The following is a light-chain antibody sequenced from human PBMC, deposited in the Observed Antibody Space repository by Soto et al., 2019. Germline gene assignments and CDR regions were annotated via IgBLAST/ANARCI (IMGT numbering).Light chain of an antibody. Sequence: EIVLTQSPATLSLSPWERATLSCRASQSVSSYLAWYQQKPGQAPRLLIYDASNRATGIPARFSGSGSGTDFTLTISSLEPEDFAVYYCQHRINFGTGTKVDI. J-gene: IGKJ3*01. V-gene: IGKV3-11*01. CDR2: DAS. CDR1: QSVSSY. CDR3: QHRIN.